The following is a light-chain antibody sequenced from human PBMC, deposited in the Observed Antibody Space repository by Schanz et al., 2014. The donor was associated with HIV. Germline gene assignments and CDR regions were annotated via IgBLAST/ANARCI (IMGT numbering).Light chain of an antibody. J-gene: IGKJ1*01. CDR3: QQYGSSSWT. CDR1: QSVGRR. Sequence: EIVMTQSPATLSVSPGERATLSCRASQSVGRRVTWYQQKPGQPPRLLIHEASTRATGIPARFSGSGSGTEFTLTINRLEPEDFAVYYCQQYGSSSWTFGQGTKVGIE. V-gene: IGKV3-15*01. CDR2: EAS.